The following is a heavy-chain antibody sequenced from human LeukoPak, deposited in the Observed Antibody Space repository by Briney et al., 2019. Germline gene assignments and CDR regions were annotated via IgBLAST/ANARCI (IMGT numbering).Heavy chain of an antibody. V-gene: IGHV3-23*01. CDR2: ISNNGGYT. J-gene: IGHJ4*02. Sequence: PGGSLRLSCVGSGFTFGWYWMSWVRQAPGKGLEWVSAISNNGGYTYYADSVQGRFTISRDNSKSTLCLQMNSLRAEDTAVYYCAKQLGYCSDGSCYFPYWGQGTLVTVSS. D-gene: IGHD2-15*01. CDR3: AKQLGYCSDGSCYFPY. CDR1: GFTFGWYW.